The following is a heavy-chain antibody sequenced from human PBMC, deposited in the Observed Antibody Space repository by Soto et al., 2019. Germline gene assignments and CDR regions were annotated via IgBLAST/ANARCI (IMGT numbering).Heavy chain of an antibody. Sequence: QITLKESGPTLVKPTQTLTLTCTFSGFSLSSTRMAVGWIRQPPGKALEWLALIYWDDDKRYSPFLKSRLTITEDTSKNQVVLTMSNMDPVDTARYYCAHIVVAGLGYYFDYWGQGTLGPVSS. V-gene: IGHV2-5*02. CDR1: GFSLSSTRMA. J-gene: IGHJ4*02. CDR2: IYWDDDK. D-gene: IGHD6-19*01. CDR3: AHIVVAGLGYYFDY.